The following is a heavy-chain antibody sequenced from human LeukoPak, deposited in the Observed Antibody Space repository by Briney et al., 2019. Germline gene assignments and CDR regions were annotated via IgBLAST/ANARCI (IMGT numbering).Heavy chain of an antibody. J-gene: IGHJ6*03. CDR1: GGTFSSYA. CDR2: IIPIFGTA. D-gene: IGHD3-3*01. V-gene: IGHV1-69*05. CDR3: ARANDFWSGYSNMDV. Sequence: GASVKVSRKASGGTFSSYAISRVRQAPGQGLEWMGRIIPIFGTANYAQKFQGRVTITTDESTSTAYMELSSLRSDDTAVYYCARANDFWSGYSNMDVWGKGTTVTVSS.